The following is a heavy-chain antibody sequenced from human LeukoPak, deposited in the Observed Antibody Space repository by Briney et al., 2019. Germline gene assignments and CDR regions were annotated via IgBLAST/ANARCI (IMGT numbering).Heavy chain of an antibody. Sequence: SGGSLRLSCAASGFTFSSYGMTWVRQAPGKGLEWVSYISSSSSTIYYADSVKGRFTFSRDNSKNTVYLQMNSLRAEDTAVYYCAKGRELDSVLVTAYCWGQGTLVTVSS. CDR2: ISSSSSTI. J-gene: IGHJ4*02. CDR1: GFTFSSYG. CDR3: AKGRELDSVLVTAYC. V-gene: IGHV3-48*01. D-gene: IGHD2-21*02.